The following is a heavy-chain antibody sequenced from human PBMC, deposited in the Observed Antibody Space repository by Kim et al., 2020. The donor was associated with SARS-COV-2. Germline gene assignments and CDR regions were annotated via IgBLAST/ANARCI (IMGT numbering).Heavy chain of an antibody. J-gene: IGHJ4*02. CDR3: ATRWRGY. Sequence: GGSLRLSCAASGFILNNYAMTWVRQAPGKGLEWVSGISGSGVSTYFADSVKGRFAISRDNSKNTLYLQMNSPRVDDTAIYYCATRWRGYWGQGTLVTVSS. CDR1: GFILNNYA. D-gene: IGHD2-15*01. V-gene: IGHV3-23*01. CDR2: ISGSGVST.